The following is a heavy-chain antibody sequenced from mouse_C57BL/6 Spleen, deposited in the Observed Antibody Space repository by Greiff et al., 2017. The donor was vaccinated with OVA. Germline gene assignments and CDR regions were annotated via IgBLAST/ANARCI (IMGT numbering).Heavy chain of an antibody. Sequence: QVQLQQPGAELVMPGASVKLSCKASGYTFTSYWMHWVKQRPGQGLEWIGEIDLSDSYTNYNQKFKGKSTLTVDKSSSTAYMQLSSLTSEDSAVYYCARGDDGYAMDYWGQGTSVTVSS. D-gene: IGHD2-3*01. CDR1: GYTFTSYW. CDR3: ARGDDGYAMDY. CDR2: IDLSDSYT. V-gene: IGHV1-69*01. J-gene: IGHJ4*01.